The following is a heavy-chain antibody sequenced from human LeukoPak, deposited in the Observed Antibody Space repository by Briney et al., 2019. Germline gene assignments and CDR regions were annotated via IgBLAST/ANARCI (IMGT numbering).Heavy chain of an antibody. D-gene: IGHD6-19*01. V-gene: IGHV3-74*01. CDR1: GFTFSIYW. J-gene: IGHJ4*02. CDR2: INNDGSRI. CDR3: TRGMYSSAWSIDY. Sequence: PGGSLRLSCEVSGFTFSIYWMHWIRQAPGRGVVWVSRINNDGSRIDYAAAVKGRLTISRDNAKNTLYLQMNSLRAEDTAVYYCTRGMYSSAWSIDYWGQGTLVTVSS.